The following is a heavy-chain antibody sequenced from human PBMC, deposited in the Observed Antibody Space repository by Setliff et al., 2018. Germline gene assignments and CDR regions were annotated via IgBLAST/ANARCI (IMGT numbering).Heavy chain of an antibody. CDR2: IYTTGTT. Sequence: SETLSLTCTVSGASLSSGSNYWGWFRQPAGKGLEWIGRIYTTGTTNYSPSLTGRVTISVDTSKNQFSLKLSSLTAADTAVYYCARESYYYYMDVWGKGTTVTVSS. CDR1: GASLSSGSNY. V-gene: IGHV4-61*02. CDR3: ARESYYYYMDV. J-gene: IGHJ6*03.